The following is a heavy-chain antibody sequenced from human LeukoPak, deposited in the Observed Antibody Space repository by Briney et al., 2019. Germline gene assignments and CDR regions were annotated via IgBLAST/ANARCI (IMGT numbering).Heavy chain of an antibody. V-gene: IGHV4-4*07. CDR3: ARGGYYGSGNDFRFDP. J-gene: IGHJ5*02. CDR1: GGSISSYY. D-gene: IGHD3-10*01. Sequence: SETLSLTCTVSGGSISSYYWSWIRQPAGKGLEWIGRIYISGSGSTNYNPSLKSRVTISVDTSKNQFSLKLSSVTAADTAIYYCARGGYYGSGNDFRFDPWGQGTLVTVSS. CDR2: IYISGSGST.